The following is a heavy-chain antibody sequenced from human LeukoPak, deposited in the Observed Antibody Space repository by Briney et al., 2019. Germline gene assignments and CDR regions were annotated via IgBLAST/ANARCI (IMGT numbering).Heavy chain of an antibody. Sequence: SETLSLTCTVSGGSISSGDYYWSWIRQPAGKGLEWIGRIYTSGSTNYNPSLKSRVTMSVDTSKNQFSLKLSSVTAADTAVYYCARAIGSNWWFDPWGQGTLVTVSS. D-gene: IGHD1-26*01. CDR3: ARAIGSNWWFDP. CDR1: GGSISSGDYY. V-gene: IGHV4-61*02. J-gene: IGHJ5*02. CDR2: IYTSGST.